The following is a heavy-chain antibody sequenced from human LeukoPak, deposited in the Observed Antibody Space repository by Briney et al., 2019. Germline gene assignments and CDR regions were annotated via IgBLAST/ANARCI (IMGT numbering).Heavy chain of an antibody. J-gene: IGHJ4*02. CDR2: LSGSGGRT. V-gene: IGHV3-23*01. Sequence: GGSLRLSCAASGFTFSNYGMSWVRQAPGKGLEWVSALSGSGGRTYYADSLKGRFTISRDNAKNSLYLQMNSLRVDDTAFYYCARDKSFDYWGQGTLVTVSS. CDR1: GFTFSNYG. CDR3: ARDKSFDY.